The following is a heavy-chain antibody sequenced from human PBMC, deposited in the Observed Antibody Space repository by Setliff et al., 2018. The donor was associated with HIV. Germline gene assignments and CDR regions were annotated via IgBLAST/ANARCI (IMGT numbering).Heavy chain of an antibody. D-gene: IGHD3-3*01. CDR2: INHSGST. V-gene: IGHV4-34*01. CDR1: GGSFSGHY. CDR3: SRGRNFWSDYYHYYYMDV. J-gene: IGHJ6*03. Sequence: SETLSLTCAVYGGSFSGHYWTWIRQPPGKGLEWIGYINHSGSTNYNPSLKSRVTISADKSKNQFSLKRSSVTAADTAVYYCSRGRNFWSDYYHYYYMDVWGKGTMVTVSS.